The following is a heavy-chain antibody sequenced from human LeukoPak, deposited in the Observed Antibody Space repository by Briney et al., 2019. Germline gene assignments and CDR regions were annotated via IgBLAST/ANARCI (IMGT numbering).Heavy chain of an antibody. D-gene: IGHD6-13*01. Sequence: GGSLRLSCAASGFTFSNAWMNWVRQAPGKGLEWVSVLYSGGSTYYADSVKGRFTISRDKSKNTLYLQMNSLRAEDTAVYYCARLPCSSSWSTCGSWGQGTLVTVSS. V-gene: IGHV3-53*01. J-gene: IGHJ5*02. CDR2: LYSGGST. CDR3: ARLPCSSSWSTCGS. CDR1: GFTFSNAW.